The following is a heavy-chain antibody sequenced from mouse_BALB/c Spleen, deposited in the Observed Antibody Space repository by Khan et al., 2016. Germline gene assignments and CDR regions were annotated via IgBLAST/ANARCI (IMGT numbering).Heavy chain of an antibody. J-gene: IGHJ4*01. Sequence: QIQLVQSGPELMKPGETVWISCKASGYTFTTAGMQWVQKMPGKGLKWIGWMNTHSGVPKFAEDFKGRFAFSLETPATTAYLQISNLKDAATETYFSERSYSAYAMDCWGQGTSVTVSS. CDR1: GYTFTTAG. D-gene: IGHD1-1*01. V-gene: IGHV9-4*02. CDR3: ERSYSAYAMDC. CDR2: MNTHSGVP.